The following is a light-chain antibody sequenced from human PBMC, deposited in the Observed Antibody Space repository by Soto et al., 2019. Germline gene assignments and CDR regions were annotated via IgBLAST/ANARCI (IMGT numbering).Light chain of an antibody. Sequence: QSVLTQPPSASGSPGQSITISCTGTSSDVGGYNYVSWYQQHPGKAPKLMIYAVSKRPSGVPGRFSGSKSGNTASLTVSGLQAEDEADYYCSSYAGSNNVVFGGGTKLTVL. CDR1: SSDVGGYNY. CDR2: AVS. CDR3: SSYAGSNNVV. J-gene: IGLJ2*01. V-gene: IGLV2-8*01.